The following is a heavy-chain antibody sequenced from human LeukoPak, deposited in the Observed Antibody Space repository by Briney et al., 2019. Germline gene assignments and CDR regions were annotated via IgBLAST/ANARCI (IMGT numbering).Heavy chain of an antibody. CDR3: ARELGAAGLDY. V-gene: IGHV3-7*01. D-gene: IGHD6-13*01. J-gene: IGHJ4*02. CDR1: GFTFSSYW. CDR2: IKQDGSEK. Sequence: PGGSLRLSCAAFGFTFSSYWMSWVRRAPGKGLEWVANIKQDGSEKYYVDSVKGRFTISRDNSKNTLYLQMNSLRAEDTAVYYCARELGAAGLDYWGQGTLVTVSS.